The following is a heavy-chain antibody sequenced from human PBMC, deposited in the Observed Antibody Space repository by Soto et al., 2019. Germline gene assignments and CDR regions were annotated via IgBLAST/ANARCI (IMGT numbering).Heavy chain of an antibody. J-gene: IGHJ6*03. CDR3: ARDLSWGSNWYYYMDV. V-gene: IGHV3-48*01. CDR1: GFILSDFA. CDR2: ISSSSSVI. Sequence: GGSLRLSCATSGFILSDFAMNWVRQAPGKGLEWVSYISSSSSVIDYADSVKGRFTVSRDNARNSLYLQMNSLRAEDTAVYYCARDLSWGSNWYYYMDVWGKGTTVTVSS. D-gene: IGHD7-27*01.